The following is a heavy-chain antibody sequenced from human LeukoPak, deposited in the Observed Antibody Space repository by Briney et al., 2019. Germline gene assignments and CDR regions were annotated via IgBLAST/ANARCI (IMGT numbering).Heavy chain of an antibody. CDR1: GGTFSSYA. D-gene: IGHD3-3*01. Sequence: SVKVSCKASGGTFSSYAISWARQAPGQGLEWMGRIIPILGIANYAQKFQGRVTITADKSTSTAYMELSSLRSDDTAVYYCASDTYYDFWSDSYYFDYWGQGTLVTVSS. J-gene: IGHJ4*02. CDR3: ASDTYYDFWSDSYYFDY. V-gene: IGHV1-69*04. CDR2: IIPILGIA.